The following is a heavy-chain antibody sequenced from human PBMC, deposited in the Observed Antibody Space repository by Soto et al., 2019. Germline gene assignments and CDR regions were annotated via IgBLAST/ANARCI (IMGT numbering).Heavy chain of an antibody. CDR3: AREPSDYGDYGAYYYYGMDV. CDR2: INPSGGRT. J-gene: IGHJ6*02. Sequence: ASVKVSCKASGGTFSSYTISWVRQAPGQGLEWMGMINPSGGRTSYAQKFQGRVTMTRDTSTSTVYMELSSLRSEDTAVYYCAREPSDYGDYGAYYYYGMDVWGQGTTVTVSS. V-gene: IGHV1-46*01. D-gene: IGHD4-17*01. CDR1: GGTFSSYT.